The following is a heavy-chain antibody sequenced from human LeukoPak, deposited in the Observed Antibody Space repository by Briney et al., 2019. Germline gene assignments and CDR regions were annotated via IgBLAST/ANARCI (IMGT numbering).Heavy chain of an antibody. CDR3: AKDTSDCSGGSCYYFDY. CDR1: GFTFSSYW. D-gene: IGHD2-15*01. CDR2: IKQDGSEK. V-gene: IGHV3-7*01. J-gene: IGHJ4*02. Sequence: GGSLRLSCAASGFTFSSYWMSWVRQAPGKGLEWVANIKQDGSEKYYVDSVKGRFTISRDNAKNSLYLQMNSLRAEDTAVYYCAKDTSDCSGGSCYYFDYWGQGTLVTVSS.